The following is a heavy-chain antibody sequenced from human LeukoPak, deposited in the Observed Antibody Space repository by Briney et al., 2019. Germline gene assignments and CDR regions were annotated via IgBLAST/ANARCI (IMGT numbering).Heavy chain of an antibody. CDR2: INHSGST. CDR3: ARGPYGDYDRDYYYYGMDV. Sequence: SETLSLTCAVYGGSFSGYYWSWIRQPPGRGLEWIGEINHSGSTNYNPSLKSRVTISVDTSKNQFSLKLTSVTAADTAMYYCARGPYGDYDRDYYYYGMDVWGKGTTVTVSS. D-gene: IGHD4-17*01. V-gene: IGHV4-34*01. J-gene: IGHJ6*04. CDR1: GGSFSGYY.